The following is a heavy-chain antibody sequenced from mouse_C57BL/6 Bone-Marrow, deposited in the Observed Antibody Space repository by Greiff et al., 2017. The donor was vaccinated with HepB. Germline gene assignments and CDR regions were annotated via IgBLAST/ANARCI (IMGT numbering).Heavy chain of an antibody. Sequence: EVQLVESGGGLVQPGGSLSLSCAASGFTFTDYYMSWVRQPPGKALEWLGFIRNKANGYTTEYSASVKGRFTISRDNSQSILYLQMNALRAEDSATYYCARLHSSGYVRYYAMDYWGQGTSVTVSS. V-gene: IGHV7-3*01. D-gene: IGHD3-2*02. CDR3: ARLHSSGYVRYYAMDY. CDR1: GFTFTDYY. CDR2: IRNKANGYTT. J-gene: IGHJ4*01.